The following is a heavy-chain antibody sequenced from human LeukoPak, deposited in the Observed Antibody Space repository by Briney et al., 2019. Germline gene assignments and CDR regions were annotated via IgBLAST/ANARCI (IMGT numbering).Heavy chain of an antibody. CDR3: ARHYGYSYGPDY. V-gene: IGHV4-59*08. CDR2: IYYSGSA. CDR1: GASISTYC. D-gene: IGHD5-18*01. Sequence: PSEALSLTCTVSGASISTYCWSWIRQPPGKGLEWIGYIYYSGSANYNPSLESRVTISVDTSKNHFSLKLSSVTAADTAVYYCARHYGYSYGPDYWGQGTLVTVSS. J-gene: IGHJ4*02.